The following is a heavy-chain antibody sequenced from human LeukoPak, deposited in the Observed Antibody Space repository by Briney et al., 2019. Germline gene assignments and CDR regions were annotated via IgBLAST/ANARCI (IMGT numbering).Heavy chain of an antibody. Sequence: ASVKVSCKASGGTFSSYAISWVRQAPGQGLEWMGRIIPILGIANYAQKFQGRVTITPDKSTSTAYMELSSLRSEDTAVYYCARGPSEFGWDNYSYYGMDVWGQGTTVTVSS. CDR3: ARGPSEFGWDNYSYYGMDV. V-gene: IGHV1-69*04. D-gene: IGHD1-26*01. CDR2: IIPILGIA. CDR1: GGTFSSYA. J-gene: IGHJ6*02.